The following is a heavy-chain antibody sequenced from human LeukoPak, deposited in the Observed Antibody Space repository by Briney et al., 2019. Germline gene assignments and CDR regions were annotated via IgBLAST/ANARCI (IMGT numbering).Heavy chain of an antibody. Sequence: SETLSLTCTVSVGSISSSSYYWGWIRQPPGKGRGCVGSIYYSGNTYYNPSLNSRVTISVATSKNQFYLQLSSVPAAETAVYSCARQSRGEFFPCYFDSWGQGTLVTVSS. CDR2: IYYSGNT. CDR1: VGSISSSSYY. CDR3: ARQSRGEFFPCYFDS. D-gene: IGHD3-3*01. V-gene: IGHV4-39*01. J-gene: IGHJ4*02.